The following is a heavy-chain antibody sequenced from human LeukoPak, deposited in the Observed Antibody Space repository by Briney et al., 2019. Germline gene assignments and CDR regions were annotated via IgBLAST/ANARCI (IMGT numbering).Heavy chain of an antibody. D-gene: IGHD5-24*01. V-gene: IGHV3-7*05. J-gene: IGHJ4*02. CDR1: GFTFSRSW. Sequence: GGPLRLSCAASGFTFSRSWMTWVRQAPGKGLEWAANIKQDGSEKNYVDSVKGRFTISRDNAKNSLYLQMNSLRAEDTAMYYCARDSAYNAFDYWGQGTLVTVSS. CDR3: ARDSAYNAFDY. CDR2: IKQDGSEK.